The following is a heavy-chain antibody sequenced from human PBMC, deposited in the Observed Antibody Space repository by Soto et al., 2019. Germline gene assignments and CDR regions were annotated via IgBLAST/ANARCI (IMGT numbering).Heavy chain of an antibody. J-gene: IGHJ4*02. CDR1: GYSISSSNW. CDR3: ARTGVTRFFDDSYYFDY. D-gene: IGHD3-9*01. CDR2: IDYSGST. Sequence: PSETLSLTCAVSGYSISSSNWWGWIRQPPGKGLEWIGYIDYSGSTYYNPSLKSRVTMSVDTSKNQFSLKLSSVTAVDTAVYYCARTGVTRFFDDSYYFDYWGQGTQVTVSS. V-gene: IGHV4-28*01.